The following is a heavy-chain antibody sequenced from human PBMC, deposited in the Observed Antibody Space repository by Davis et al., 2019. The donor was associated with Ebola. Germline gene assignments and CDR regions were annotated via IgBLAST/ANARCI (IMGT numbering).Heavy chain of an antibody. V-gene: IGHV3-7*01. Sequence: GESLKISCEASGFTFSSYWMSWVRQAPGKGLEWVANIKEDGSKKQYVDSLKGRFTISRDNAKKSLYLQMNSLRAEDTAVYYCAREAPARPGYWGQGTLVTVSS. J-gene: IGHJ4*02. CDR3: AREAPARPGY. CDR2: IKEDGSKK. CDR1: GFTFSSYW.